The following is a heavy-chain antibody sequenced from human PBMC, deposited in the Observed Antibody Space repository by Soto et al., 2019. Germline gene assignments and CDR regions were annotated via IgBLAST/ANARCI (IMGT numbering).Heavy chain of an antibody. J-gene: IGHJ5*02. Sequence: HPGGSLRLSCAASGFTFSSYAMSWVRQAPGKGLEWVSAISGSGGSTYYADSVKGRFTISRDNSKNTLYLQMNSLRAEDTAVYYCAKDRRRYGGSGWYFHWFDPWGQGTLVTVSS. CDR3: AKDRRRYGGSGWYFHWFDP. CDR1: GFTFSSYA. CDR2: ISGSGGST. V-gene: IGHV3-23*01. D-gene: IGHD6-19*01.